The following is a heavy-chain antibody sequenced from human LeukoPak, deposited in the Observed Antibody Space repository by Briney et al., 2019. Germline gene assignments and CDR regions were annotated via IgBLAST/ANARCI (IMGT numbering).Heavy chain of an antibody. CDR2: INHSGST. V-gene: IGHV4-34*01. Sequence: SETLSLTCAVYGGSFSGYYWSWIRQPPGKGLEWIGEINHSGSTNYNPSLKSRVTISVDTSKNQFSLMLSSVTAADTAVYYCARGYLWYYYDSSGYYGDWGQGTLVTVSS. D-gene: IGHD3-22*01. CDR3: ARGYLWYYYDSSGYYGD. J-gene: IGHJ4*02. CDR1: GGSFSGYY.